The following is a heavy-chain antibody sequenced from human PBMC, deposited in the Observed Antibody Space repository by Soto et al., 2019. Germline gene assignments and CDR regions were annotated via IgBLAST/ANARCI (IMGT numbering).Heavy chain of an antibody. CDR2: LNPNTGDS. J-gene: IGHJ4*02. CDR1: GYTFTSYD. V-gene: IGHV1-8*01. Sequence: GASVKVSCKASGYTFTSYDIYWVRQATGQGLEWMGWLNPNTGDSAHAQKFQGRISVISDTSINTVHMELSSLRSEDTAVYYCARRAETNGWNGFGADKYYFDFWGQGTLVTVSS. CDR3: ARRAETNGWNGFGADKYYFDF. D-gene: IGHD1-1*01.